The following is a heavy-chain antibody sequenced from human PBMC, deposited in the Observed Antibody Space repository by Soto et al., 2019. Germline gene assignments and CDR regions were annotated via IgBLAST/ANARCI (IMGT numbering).Heavy chain of an antibody. V-gene: IGHV3-23*01. CDR2: ISGSDGKT. J-gene: IGHJ4*02. CDR3: AKWSYLDY. D-gene: IGHD3-3*01. Sequence: GGSLRLSCTTSGFSFASIAMTWVRQAPGKGLEWVATISGSDGKTYYADSVKGRFSISRDTSRNTLYLQMNSLRADDTAIYYCAKWSYLDYWGQGTRVTVSS. CDR1: GFSFASIA.